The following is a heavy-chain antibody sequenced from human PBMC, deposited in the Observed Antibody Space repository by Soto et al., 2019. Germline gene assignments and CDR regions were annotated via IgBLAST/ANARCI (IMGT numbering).Heavy chain of an antibody. V-gene: IGHV1-2*04. CDR3: ARVTYSRVDCYYSFDS. CDR2: INPNSGGT. CDR1: GYTFTGYY. D-gene: IGHD2-21*02. Sequence: ASVKVSCKASGYTFTGYYMHWVRQAPGQGLERMGWINPNSGGTNYAQKFQGWVTMTRDTSISTAYMELSRLRSDDTDVYYCARVTYSRVDCYYSFDSLGHGTLGTGSS. J-gene: IGHJ4*01.